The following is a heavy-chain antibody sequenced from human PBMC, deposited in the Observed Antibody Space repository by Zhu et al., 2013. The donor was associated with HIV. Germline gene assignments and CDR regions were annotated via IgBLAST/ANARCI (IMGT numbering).Heavy chain of an antibody. Sequence: QVQLVQSGAEVKRPGASVKVSCKASGYAFLTYGINWVRQAPGQGLEWMGWISTSNPDTYYAKKFQGRVTMTTDSSTFTADMEVRSLTSDDTAVYFXARSFLPYTNTYPFDSWGQGTLVTVSS. CDR1: GYAFLTYG. D-gene: IGHD2-8*01. V-gene: IGHV1-18*01. CDR3: ARSFLPYTNTYPFDS. J-gene: IGHJ4*02. CDR2: ISTSNPDT.